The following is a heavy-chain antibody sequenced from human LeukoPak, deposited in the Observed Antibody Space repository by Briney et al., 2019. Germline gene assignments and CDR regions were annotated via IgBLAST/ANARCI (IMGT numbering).Heavy chain of an antibody. D-gene: IGHD3-3*01. CDR1: GGSISSYY. CDR3: ARSTYYDFWSGYSFWFDP. V-gene: IGHV4-59*01. J-gene: IGHJ5*02. CDR2: IYYSGST. Sequence: SETLSLTCTVSGGSISSYYWSWIRQPPGEGLEWIGYIYYSGSTNYNPSLKSRVTISVDTSKNQFSLKLSFVTAADTAVYYCARSTYYDFWSGYSFWFDPWGQGTLVTVSS.